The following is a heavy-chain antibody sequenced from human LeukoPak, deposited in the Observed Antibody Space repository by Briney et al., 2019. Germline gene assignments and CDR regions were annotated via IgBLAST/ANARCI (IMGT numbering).Heavy chain of an antibody. V-gene: IGHV1-8*02. J-gene: IGHJ6*03. CDR3: GGGNGGTAMAYYSYYYMDV. Sequence: ASVKVSCKASGYSFTGYYIHWVRQAPGQGLEWMGWMNPNSGNTAYAQKFQDRVTITRKTSISNAYTELRSLRSEDTAVYYYGGGNGGTAMAYYSYYYMDVWGKGNTVTISS. CDR2: MNPNSGNT. CDR1: GYSFTGYY. D-gene: IGHD5-18*01.